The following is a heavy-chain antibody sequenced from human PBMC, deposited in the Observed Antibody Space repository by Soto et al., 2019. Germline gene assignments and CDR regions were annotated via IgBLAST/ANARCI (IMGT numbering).Heavy chain of an antibody. CDR2: IIPIFGTA. J-gene: IGHJ4*02. CDR1: GGTFSSYA. D-gene: IGHD2-15*01. CDR3: ASRGRDGFFDY. Sequence: RASVKVSCKASGGTFSSYAISWVRQAPGQGLEWMGGIIPIFGTANYAQKFQGRVTITADKSTSTAYMELSSLRSEDTAVYYCASRGRDGFFDYWGQGTLVTVSS. V-gene: IGHV1-69*06.